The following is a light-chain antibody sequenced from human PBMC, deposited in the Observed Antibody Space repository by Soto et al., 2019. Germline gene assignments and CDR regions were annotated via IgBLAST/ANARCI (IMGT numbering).Light chain of an antibody. CDR2: GAS. V-gene: IGKV3-15*01. CDR1: QSVSSN. CDR3: QQYNNWPRT. J-gene: IGKJ1*01. Sequence: EVVMTQSPATLSVSQGEGATLSCRASQSVSSNLAWYQQKPGQAPRLLIYGASTRATDIPAKFSGSGSGTEFTLTISSLQSEDFAVYYCQQYNNWPRTFGQGTKVDIK.